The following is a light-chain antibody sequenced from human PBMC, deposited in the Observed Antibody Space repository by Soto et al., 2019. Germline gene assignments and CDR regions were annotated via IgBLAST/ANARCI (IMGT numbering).Light chain of an antibody. V-gene: IGKV3-11*01. Sequence: ILLTQSPATLPLSQDETATLSFRVSQSVGYDLAWHKQQPGKAARLLIYDASNRAPGIPARLSGSGSGTDFTLAISSLEPADFAVYYCQQRSNWPPVTFGGGTKVDIK. CDR1: QSVGYD. CDR3: QQRSNWPPVT. CDR2: DAS. J-gene: IGKJ4*01.